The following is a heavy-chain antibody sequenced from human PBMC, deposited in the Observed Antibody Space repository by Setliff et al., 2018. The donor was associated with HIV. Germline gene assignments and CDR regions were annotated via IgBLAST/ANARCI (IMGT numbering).Heavy chain of an antibody. D-gene: IGHD3-3*01. CDR3: ARSTVPVASGYYYFEY. J-gene: IGHJ4*02. V-gene: IGHV4-39*01. Sequence: LSLTCTVSGGSINSTSYYWGWIRQPPGNGLEWIGSIYHTGSTYYEPSLKSRVTISVDTSKNQFSLRLSSVAAGDTAVYYCARSTVPVASGYYYFEYWGQGTLVTVSS. CDR1: GGSINSTSYY. CDR2: IYHTGST.